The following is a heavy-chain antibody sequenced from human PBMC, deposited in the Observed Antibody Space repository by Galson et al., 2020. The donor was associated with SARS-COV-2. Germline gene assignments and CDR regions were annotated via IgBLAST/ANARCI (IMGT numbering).Heavy chain of an antibody. Sequence: ASVKVSCKVSGYSLTDLSLHWVRQPPGKGLEWMGGFHPDDAEPTYARRFQGRVTMTEDTSTDTAYMEIRSLTSDDTAVYYCTTDEPTALFVEAFHMWGPGTMVTVSS. CDR3: TTDEPTALFVEAFHM. CDR2: FHPDDAEP. V-gene: IGHV1-24*01. CDR1: GYSLTDLS. D-gene: IGHD3-10*02. J-gene: IGHJ3*02.